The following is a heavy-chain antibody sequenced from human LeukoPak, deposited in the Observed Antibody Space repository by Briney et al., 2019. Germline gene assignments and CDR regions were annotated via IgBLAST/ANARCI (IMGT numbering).Heavy chain of an antibody. D-gene: IGHD6-19*01. CDR3: ARSSSGFLDFGN. V-gene: IGHV3-23*01. J-gene: IGHJ4*02. CDR2: ITGGGDYT. Sequence: QPGGSLRLSCAASGFTFSSHAMLWVRQAPRKGLEWVSAITGGGDYTYYADSVKGRFAISRDNSQNTLYLQMNSLRAEDTAVYHCARSSSGFLDFGNWGQGTLVTVSS. CDR1: GFTFSSHA.